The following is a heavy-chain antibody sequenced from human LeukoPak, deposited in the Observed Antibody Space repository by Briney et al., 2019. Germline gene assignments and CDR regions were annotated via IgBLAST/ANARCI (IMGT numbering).Heavy chain of an antibody. V-gene: IGHV4-59*01. Sequence: PSETLSLTCTVSGFSITTYYCSWIRQSPGNGLEWIGLIHSSGSTTYNPSLKSRVTISVDTSKNQFSLHLSSVTAADTAVYYCARDIREVGESHYFDYWGQGTLVTVTS. CDR2: IHSSGST. J-gene: IGHJ4*02. CDR3: ARDIREVGESHYFDY. CDR1: GFSITTYY. D-gene: IGHD1-26*01.